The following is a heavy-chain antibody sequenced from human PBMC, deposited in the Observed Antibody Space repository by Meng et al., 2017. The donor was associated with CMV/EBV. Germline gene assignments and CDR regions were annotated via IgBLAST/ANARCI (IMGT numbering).Heavy chain of an antibody. CDR1: GGSVSSGSYY. Sequence: SETLSLTCTVSGGSVSSGSYYWSWIRQPPGKGLEWIGYIYYSGSTNYNPSLKSRVTISVDTSKNQFSLKLSSVTAADTAVYYCARGYCSGGSRYRGYYYGMDVWGQGTTVTVSS. CDR3: ARGYCSGGSRYRGYYYGMDV. CDR2: IYYSGST. V-gene: IGHV4-61*01. J-gene: IGHJ6*02. D-gene: IGHD2-15*01.